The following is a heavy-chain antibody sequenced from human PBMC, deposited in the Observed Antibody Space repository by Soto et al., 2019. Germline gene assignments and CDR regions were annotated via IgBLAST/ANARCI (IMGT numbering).Heavy chain of an antibody. D-gene: IGHD4-17*01. Sequence: GGSLRLSCAASGFTFVSYGMHWVRQAPGKGLEWVAYISYNGSNKSYADSVKGRFIISRDNTKSTMYLQVNSLRAEDTATYHCAKEMTTNPFEYWGQGTLVTVSS. CDR1: GFTFVSYG. J-gene: IGHJ4*02. CDR3: AKEMTTNPFEY. V-gene: IGHV3-30*18. CDR2: ISYNGSNK.